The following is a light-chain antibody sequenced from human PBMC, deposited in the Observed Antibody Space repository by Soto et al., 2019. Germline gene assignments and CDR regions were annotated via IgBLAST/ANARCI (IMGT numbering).Light chain of an antibody. CDR2: KPS. V-gene: IGKV1-5*03. CDR3: QQYNSYWT. Sequence: DIQMTQSPSTLSASVGDRVTITCRASQSISSWLAWYQQKPGKAPKLLIYKPSDLESVVPSRFSGSGSATEFTLTISSLQADDFATYYCQQYNSYWTFGQGTKVEIK. CDR1: QSISSW. J-gene: IGKJ1*01.